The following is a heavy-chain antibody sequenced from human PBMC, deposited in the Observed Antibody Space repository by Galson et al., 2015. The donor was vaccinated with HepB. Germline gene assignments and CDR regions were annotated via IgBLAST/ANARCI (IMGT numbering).Heavy chain of an antibody. CDR3: AKGGIAVAAHVLLPFDY. J-gene: IGHJ4*02. CDR1: GFTFSSYA. V-gene: IGHV3-23*01. Sequence: CAASGFTFSSYAMSWVRQAPGKGLEWVSAISGSGGSTYYADSVKGRFTISRDNSKNTLYLQMNSLRAEDTAVYYCAKGGIAVAAHVLLPFDYWGQGTLVTVSS. CDR2: ISGSGGST. D-gene: IGHD6-19*01.